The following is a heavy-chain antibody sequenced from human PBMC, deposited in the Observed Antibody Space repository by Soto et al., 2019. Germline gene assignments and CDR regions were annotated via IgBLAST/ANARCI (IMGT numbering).Heavy chain of an antibody. Sequence: VQLVESGGGLVQPGRSLRLSCAASGFTFDDFAMHWVRQAPGKGLEWVSGISWNSGSIGYVESVKGRFTISRDNAKNSLTLQMNGLRAEDSALYYCARGSHSDYGDSSYFEHWGQGTLVTVSS. CDR1: GFTFDDFA. V-gene: IGHV3-9*01. CDR2: ISWNSGSI. J-gene: IGHJ4*02. D-gene: IGHD4-17*01. CDR3: ARGSHSDYGDSSYFEH.